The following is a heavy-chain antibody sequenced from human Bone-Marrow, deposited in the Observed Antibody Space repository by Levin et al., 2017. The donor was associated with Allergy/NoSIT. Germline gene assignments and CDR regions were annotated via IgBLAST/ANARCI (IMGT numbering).Heavy chain of an antibody. J-gene: IGHJ4*02. V-gene: IGHV3-15*01. CDR3: TTGLRVSGY. CDR1: GFIFSNAW. Sequence: GGSLRLSCAVSGFIFSNAWTSWVRQAPGKGLEWVGRIKSKTDGGTTDYAAPVKGRFSISRDDSKNTLYLQMNSLKTEDTAVYYCTTGLRVSGYWGQGTLVTVSS. CDR2: IKSKTDGGTT. D-gene: IGHD3-10*01.